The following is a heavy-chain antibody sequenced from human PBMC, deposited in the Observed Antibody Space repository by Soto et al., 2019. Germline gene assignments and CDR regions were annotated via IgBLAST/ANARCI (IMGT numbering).Heavy chain of an antibody. D-gene: IGHD3-10*01. J-gene: IGHJ4*02. Sequence: WVSLRLSFSPSGFTLNTHALRWVRQAPGKGPEGVSAISGSGSSRYYAGSAKGRVTISRDNSQNTLFLQLSSVSAEDTAVYYCAKELLRLGESLERYFDYWGQGTL. V-gene: IGHV3-23*01. CDR3: AKELLRLGESLERYFDY. CDR1: GFTLNTHA. CDR2: ISGSGSSR.